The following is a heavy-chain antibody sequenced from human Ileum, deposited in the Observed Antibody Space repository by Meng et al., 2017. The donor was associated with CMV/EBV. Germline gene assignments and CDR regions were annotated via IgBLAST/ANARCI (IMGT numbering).Heavy chain of an antibody. CDR3: VRVRFSGYGALDY. V-gene: IGHV4-4*02. Sequence: AVSGGSISRSSWWSWVRQPPGKGLEWIGEIYHNGETHYNPSLESRVTISVDKSKKQFSLKLSSVNAADTAVYYCVRVRFSGYGALDYWGQGTLVTVSS. D-gene: IGHD3-22*01. CDR2: IYHNGET. CDR1: GGSISRSSW. J-gene: IGHJ4*02.